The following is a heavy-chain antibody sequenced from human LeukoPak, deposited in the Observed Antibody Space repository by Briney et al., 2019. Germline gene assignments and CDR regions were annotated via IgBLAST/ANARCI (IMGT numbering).Heavy chain of an antibody. Sequence: SQTLSLTXTVSGGSISRGNYYWSWVRQPAGKGLKWIGRLHTSGSTNYNPSLGSRVTISVDTSENQFSLKLRSMTAADTAVYYCARDRGGIVGDTNAFDIRGQGTMVTVSS. J-gene: IGHJ3*02. CDR2: LHTSGST. CDR3: ARDRGGIVGDTNAFDI. CDR1: GGSISRGNYY. V-gene: IGHV4-61*02. D-gene: IGHD1-26*01.